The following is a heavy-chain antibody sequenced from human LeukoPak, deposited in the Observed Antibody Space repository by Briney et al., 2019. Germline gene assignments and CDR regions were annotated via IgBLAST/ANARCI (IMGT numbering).Heavy chain of an antibody. Sequence: GGSLRLSCAASGFTFDDYAMHWVRQAPGKGLVWVSRIDGDGSRTDYADSVKGRFTISRDNAKNTLYLQMNSLRAEDTALYYCARDTARGGSYIEYWGQGTLVTVSS. CDR2: IDGDGSRT. J-gene: IGHJ4*02. V-gene: IGHV3-74*01. CDR1: GFTFDDYA. D-gene: IGHD1-26*01. CDR3: ARDTARGGSYIEY.